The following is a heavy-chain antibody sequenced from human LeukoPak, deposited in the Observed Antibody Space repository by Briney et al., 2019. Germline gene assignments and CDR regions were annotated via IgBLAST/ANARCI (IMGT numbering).Heavy chain of an antibody. D-gene: IGHD3-22*01. CDR3: ARDSDDSSGYYYWYFDL. CDR2: FIPIFGTA. J-gene: IGHJ2*01. CDR1: GCTFSIYA. V-gene: IGHV1-69*05. Sequence: TSVKLSFTSSGCTFSIYAISWVRQAPGQGLEWMGRFIPIFGTANYAQKVQGRVTITTDESTSTAYMELSSLRSEDTAVYYCARDSDDSSGYYYWYFDLWGRGTLVTVSS.